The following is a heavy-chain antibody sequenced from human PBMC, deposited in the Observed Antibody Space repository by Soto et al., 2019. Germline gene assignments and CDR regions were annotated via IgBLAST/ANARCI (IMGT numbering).Heavy chain of an antibody. CDR2: IIPIFGTA. Sequence: SVKVSCKASGGTFSSYAISWVRQAPGQGLEWMGGIIPIFGTANYAQKFQGRVTITADESTSTAYMELSSLRSEDTAVYYCARDIVVVPAASNDYYYYYGMDVWGQGTTVTVSS. V-gene: IGHV1-69*13. J-gene: IGHJ6*02. CDR3: ARDIVVVPAASNDYYYYYGMDV. D-gene: IGHD2-2*01. CDR1: GGTFSSYA.